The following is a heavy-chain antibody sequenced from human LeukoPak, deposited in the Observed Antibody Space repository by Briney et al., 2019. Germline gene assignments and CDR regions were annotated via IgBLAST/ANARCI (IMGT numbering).Heavy chain of an antibody. J-gene: IGHJ5*02. CDR2: FDREDGET. CDR3: ATGVRKVPMTAWFDP. V-gene: IGHV1-24*01. D-gene: IGHD2-21*02. CDR1: GFTLTELS. Sequence: ASVKVSCKVSGFTLTELSIHWVRQAPGKGLEWMGGFDREDGETVYAQKFQGRVTMTEDTSIDTAYMELSSLRSEDTAVYFCATGVRKVPMTAWFDPWGQGTLVTVSS.